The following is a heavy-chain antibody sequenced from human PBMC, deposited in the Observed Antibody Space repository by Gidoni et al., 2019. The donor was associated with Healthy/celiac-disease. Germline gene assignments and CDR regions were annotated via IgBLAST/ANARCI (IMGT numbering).Heavy chain of an antibody. J-gene: IGHJ4*02. CDR2: IIPILGIA. V-gene: IGHV1-69*02. Sequence: QVQLVQSGAEVKKPGSSVKVSCKASRGTFSSYTISWVRQAPGQGLEWMGRIIPILGIANYAQKFQGRVTITADKSTSTAYMELSSLRSEDTAVYYCARGTKYYFDYWGQGTLVTVSS. CDR3: ARGTKYYFDY. CDR1: RGTFSSYT. D-gene: IGHD3-16*01.